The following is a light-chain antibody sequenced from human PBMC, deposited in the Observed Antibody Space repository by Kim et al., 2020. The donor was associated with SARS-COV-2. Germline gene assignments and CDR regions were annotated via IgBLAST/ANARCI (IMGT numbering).Light chain of an antibody. Sequence: SPGQSVTISCTGTSVGAYKYVSWYQPHPGKAPKVVIYEVSKRPSGVPDRFSGSKSGNTASLTVSGLQAEDEGDYHCSSYAGSNNVVFGGGTQLTVL. J-gene: IGLJ2*01. CDR2: EVS. CDR3: SSYAGSNNVV. CDR1: SVGAYKY. V-gene: IGLV2-8*01.